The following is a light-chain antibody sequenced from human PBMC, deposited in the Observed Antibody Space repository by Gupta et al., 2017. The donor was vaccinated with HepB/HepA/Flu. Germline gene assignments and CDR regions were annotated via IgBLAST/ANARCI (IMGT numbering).Light chain of an antibody. V-gene: IGKV1-39*01. Sequence: DIQMTQSPSSLSASVGDRVTITCRASQRISSYLNWYQQKPGKAPKLLIYAASRLQSGVPSRFSGSGSGTDFTLTISRLQPEDFATYYCQQRDSTPETFGQGTKVEIK. CDR2: AAS. CDR3: QQRDSTPET. CDR1: QRISSY. J-gene: IGKJ1*01.